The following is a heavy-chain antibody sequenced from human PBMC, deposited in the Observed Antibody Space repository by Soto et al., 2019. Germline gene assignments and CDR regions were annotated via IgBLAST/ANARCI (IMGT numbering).Heavy chain of an antibody. V-gene: IGHV4-31*03. CDR2: IYYSGST. J-gene: IGHJ4*02. Sequence: PSETLSLTCTVSGGSISSGGYYWSWILQHPGKGLEWIGYIYYSGSTYYNPSLKSRVTISVDTSKNQFSLKLSSVTAADTAVYYCARSLTVTTLADYWGQGTLVTVSS. D-gene: IGHD4-4*01. CDR1: GGSISSGGYY. CDR3: ARSLTVTTLADY.